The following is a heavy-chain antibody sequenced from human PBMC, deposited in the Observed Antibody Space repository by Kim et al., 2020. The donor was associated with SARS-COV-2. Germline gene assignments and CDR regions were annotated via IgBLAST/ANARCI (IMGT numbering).Heavy chain of an antibody. CDR2: IYYSGST. Sequence: SETLSLTCTVSGGSISSYYWSWIRQPPGKGLEWIGYIYYSGSTNYNPSLKSRVTISVDTSKNQFSLKLSSVTAADTAVYYCARDVNAPGLVFSAFDIWG. D-gene: IGHD6-19*01. V-gene: IGHV4-59*01. CDR1: GGSISSYY. J-gene: IGHJ3*02. CDR3: ARDVNAPGLVFSAFDI.